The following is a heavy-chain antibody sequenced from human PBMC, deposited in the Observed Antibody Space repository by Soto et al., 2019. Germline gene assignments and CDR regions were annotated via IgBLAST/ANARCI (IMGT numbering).Heavy chain of an antibody. CDR3: ARDEYQLLSSVSWFDS. CDR2: IYHTGNT. D-gene: IGHD2-2*01. J-gene: IGHJ5*01. Sequence: SETLSLTCTVSGGSLSDDSYWSWIRQTPGKGLEWIGYIYHTGNTYYNPPLRSRVSISVDKSKSQFSLKLISVTAADTAVYFCARDEYQLLSSVSWFDSWRQGTLFPISS. CDR1: GGSLSDDSY. V-gene: IGHV4-30-4*01.